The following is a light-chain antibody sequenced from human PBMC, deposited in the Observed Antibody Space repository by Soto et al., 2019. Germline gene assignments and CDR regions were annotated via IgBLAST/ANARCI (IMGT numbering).Light chain of an antibody. CDR3: QRYGSLSWT. V-gene: IGKV3-20*01. CDR2: GAS. J-gene: IGKJ1*01. Sequence: DIVLTQSPGTLSLSPGERATLSCRASQSVSSNYLAWYQQKPGQAPRLLIYGASTRATGVPDRFSGSGSGTDFTLTISRLEPEDLAVYHCQRYGSLSWTFGQGTKVEIK. CDR1: QSVSSNY.